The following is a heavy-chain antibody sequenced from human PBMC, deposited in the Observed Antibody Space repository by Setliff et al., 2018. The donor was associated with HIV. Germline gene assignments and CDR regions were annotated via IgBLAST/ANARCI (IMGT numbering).Heavy chain of an antibody. CDR1: GFSLSNARMG. CDR2: IFSNDEK. Sequence: SGPTLVHPTGTLTLTCTVPGFSLSNARMGVSWIRQPPGKALEWLAHIFSNDEKSYSTSLKSRLTISKDTSKSQVVLTMTNMDPVGTATYYCARIGDDTLTGFDYWGQGTLVTVSS. V-gene: IGHV2-26*01. D-gene: IGHD3-9*01. CDR3: ARIGDDTLTGFDY. J-gene: IGHJ4*02.